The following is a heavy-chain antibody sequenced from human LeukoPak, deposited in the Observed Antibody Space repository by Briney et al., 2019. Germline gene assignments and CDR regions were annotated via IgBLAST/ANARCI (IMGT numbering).Heavy chain of an antibody. CDR1: GDSVSSNSVA. J-gene: IGHJ6*02. V-gene: IGHV6-1*01. CDR2: TYYRSRWYN. D-gene: IGHD1-26*01. Sequence: SQTLSLTCAISGDSVSSNSVAWNWIRHSPSRGLEWLGRTYYRSRWYNDYAESVKSRITINPDTSKNQFSLKLSSVTAADTAVYYCAREIRESGMDVWGQGTTVTVSS. CDR3: AREIRESGMDV.